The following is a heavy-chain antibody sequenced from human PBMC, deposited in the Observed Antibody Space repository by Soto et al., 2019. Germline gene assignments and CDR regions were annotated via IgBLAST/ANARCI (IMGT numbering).Heavy chain of an antibody. D-gene: IGHD1-20*01. CDR2: IYYSGST. Sequence: PSETLSLTCTVSGCSISSGGYYWSWIRQHPGKGLEWIGYIYYSGSTYYNPSLKSRVTISVDTSKNQFSLKLSSVTAADTAVYYCARVGGINWFDPWGQGTPVTVSS. V-gene: IGHV4-31*03. CDR1: GCSISSGGYY. J-gene: IGHJ5*02. CDR3: ARVGGINWFDP.